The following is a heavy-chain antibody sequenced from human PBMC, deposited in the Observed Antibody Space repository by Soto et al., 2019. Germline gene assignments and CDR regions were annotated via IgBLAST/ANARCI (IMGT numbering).Heavy chain of an antibody. CDR1: GFSLSTSGVG. CDR2: IYWDDDK. CDR3: AHRRSPAGSRRGAFDI. V-gene: IGHV2-5*02. J-gene: IGHJ3*02. D-gene: IGHD1-1*01. Sequence: QITLKESGPTLVKPTQTLTLTCTFSGFSLSTSGVGVGWIRQPPGKALEWLALIYWDDDKRYSPSLKSRLTITKDTSKNQVVLTMTNMDPVDTATHYCAHRRSPAGSRRGAFDIWGQGTMVTVSS.